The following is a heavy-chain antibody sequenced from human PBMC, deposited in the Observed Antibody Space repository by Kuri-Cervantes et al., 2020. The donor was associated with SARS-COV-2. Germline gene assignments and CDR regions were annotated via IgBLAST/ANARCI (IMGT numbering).Heavy chain of an antibody. CDR1: GGTFSSYA. D-gene: IGHD3-22*01. J-gene: IGHJ4*02. CDR3: ARAGYDSSGYYYYFDY. CDR2: IIPIFGAA. Sequence: SVKVSCKASGGTFSSYAISWVRQAPGQGLEWMGGIIPIFGAANYAQKFQGRVTITADESTSTAYMELSRLRSDDTAVYYCARAGYDSSGYYYYFDYWGQGTLVTVSS. V-gene: IGHV1-69*13.